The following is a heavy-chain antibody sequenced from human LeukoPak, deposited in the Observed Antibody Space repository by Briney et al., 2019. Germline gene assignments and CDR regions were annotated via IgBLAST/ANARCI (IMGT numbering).Heavy chain of an antibody. CDR1: GFTVSSNY. CDR3: ARDQSSSWYH. CDR2: IYSGGST. Sequence: GGSLRLSCAASGFTVSSNYMSWVRQAPGKGLEWVSVIYSGGSTYYADSVKGRFTIPRDNSKNTLYLQMNSLRAEDTAVYYCARDQSSSWYHWGQGTLVTVSS. D-gene: IGHD6-13*01. V-gene: IGHV3-53*01. J-gene: IGHJ4*02.